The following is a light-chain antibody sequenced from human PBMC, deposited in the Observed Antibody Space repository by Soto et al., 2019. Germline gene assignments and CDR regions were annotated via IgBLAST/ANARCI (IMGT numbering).Light chain of an antibody. Sequence: DIQMTQSPSTLSASVGDRVTITCRASQSISSWLAWYQQKPGKAPKLVIYKASSLESGVPSRFSGSGSGTEFTLTISSLQPDDFATYYCQQYNGYSATFGGGTKVEIK. J-gene: IGKJ4*01. CDR2: KAS. CDR1: QSISSW. V-gene: IGKV1-5*03. CDR3: QQYNGYSAT.